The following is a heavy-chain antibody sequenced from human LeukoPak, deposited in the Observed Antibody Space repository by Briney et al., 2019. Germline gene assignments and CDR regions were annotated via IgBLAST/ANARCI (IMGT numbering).Heavy chain of an antibody. D-gene: IGHD3-22*01. J-gene: IGHJ4*02. CDR1: GGSFTNYF. V-gene: IGHV4-34*01. CDR2: VADYGSV. Sequence: PSETLSLTCAVYGGSFTNYFWSGVRQSPGKGLEWVGEVADYGSVNYNPSLQSRVTISLDTSKNHFSLKVSSMTAAATAVYYCARRRVTVIVVSTFDSWGQGTLVTVSS. CDR3: ARRRVTVIVVSTFDS.